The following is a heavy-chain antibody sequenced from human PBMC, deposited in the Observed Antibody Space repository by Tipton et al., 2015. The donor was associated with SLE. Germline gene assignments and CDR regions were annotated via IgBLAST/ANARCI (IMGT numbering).Heavy chain of an antibody. J-gene: IGHJ4*02. CDR3: ARLGYYDSSAGC. CDR1: GGSISSSSYY. V-gene: IGHV4-39*01. CDR2: IYYSGST. D-gene: IGHD3-22*01. Sequence: TLSLTCTVSGGSISSSSYYWGWIRQPPGKGLEWIGSIYYSGSTYYNPSLKSRATMSVDTSKNQFSLNLSSVTAADTAVYYCARLGYYDSSAGCWGQGTLVTVSS.